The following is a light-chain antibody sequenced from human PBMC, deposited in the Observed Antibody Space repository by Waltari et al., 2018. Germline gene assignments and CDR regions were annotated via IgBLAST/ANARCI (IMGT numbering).Light chain of an antibody. J-gene: IGLJ2*01. CDR2: CKN. CDR3: CSRDSSAFQLV. V-gene: IGLV3-19*01. CDR1: SLRNSY. Sequence: SYELTQDPAVSVALGQTVKTTCQGDSLRNSYATWYQPKPGQAPFPVIYCKNNRPSGIPDRFSGSSAGNTASLTITGAQAEDAADYYCCSRDSSAFQLVFGGGTKLTVL.